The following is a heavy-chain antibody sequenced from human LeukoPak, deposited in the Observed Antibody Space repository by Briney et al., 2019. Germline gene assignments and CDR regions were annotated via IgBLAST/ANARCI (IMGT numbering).Heavy chain of an antibody. CDR2: IYYTGST. CDR3: VRMVGWGARRYYYYYMDV. V-gene: IGHV4-59*01. CDR1: GGSISSYY. Sequence: SETLSLTCTVSGGSISSYYWSWIRQPPGKGLEWIGYIYYTGSTNYNPSLKSRVTISLDTSKNQFSLRLSSVTAADTAVYYCVRMVGWGARRYYYYYMDVWGKGTTVTISS. D-gene: IGHD1-26*01. J-gene: IGHJ6*03.